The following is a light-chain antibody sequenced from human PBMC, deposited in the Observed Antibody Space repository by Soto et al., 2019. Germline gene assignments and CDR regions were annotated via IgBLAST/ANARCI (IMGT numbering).Light chain of an antibody. V-gene: IGLV2-8*01. J-gene: IGLJ2*01. CDR3: RSFAGSFYWV. CDR1: SSDVGGYNY. CDR2: EVS. Sequence: QSALTQPPSASVSPGQSVTISCTGTSSDVGGYNYVSWYQQHPGKAPKLMIYEVSKRPSGVPDRFSGSKSGNTASLTVSGLQAEDEADYYCRSFAGSFYWVFGGGTKLTAL.